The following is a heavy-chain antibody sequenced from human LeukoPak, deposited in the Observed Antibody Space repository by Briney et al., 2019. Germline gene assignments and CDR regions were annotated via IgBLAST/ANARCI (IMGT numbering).Heavy chain of an antibody. CDR3: AKVAIVVGLSEFGGPSWFDP. V-gene: IGHV3-74*01. CDR2: INSDGSST. D-gene: IGHD2-2*03. CDR1: GFTFSSYW. J-gene: IGHJ5*02. Sequence: GGSLRLSCAASGFTFSSYWMHWVRQAPGKGLVWVSRINSDGSSTSYADSVKGRFTISRDNSKNTLYLQMNSLRAEDTAVYYCAKVAIVVGLSEFGGPSWFDPWGQGTLVTVSS.